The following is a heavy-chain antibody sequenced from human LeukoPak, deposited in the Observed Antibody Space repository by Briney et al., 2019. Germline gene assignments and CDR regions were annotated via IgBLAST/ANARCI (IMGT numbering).Heavy chain of an antibody. V-gene: IGHV5-10-1*01. D-gene: IGHD2/OR15-2a*01. J-gene: IGHJ3*02. CDR3: ARLRVENIKPDAFDI. CDR1: GYSFTSYW. Sequence: GESLKISCKGSGYSFTSYWISWVRQMPGKGLEGMGRIDSSDSYTKYSPSFEGHVTIFADKSITTSYLQWSSLKASDSAMYYCARLRVENIKPDAFDIWGQGTMVTVSS. CDR2: IDSSDSYT.